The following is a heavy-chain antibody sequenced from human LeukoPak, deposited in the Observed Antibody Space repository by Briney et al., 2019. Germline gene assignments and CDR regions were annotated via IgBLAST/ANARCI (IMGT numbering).Heavy chain of an antibody. V-gene: IGHV3-21*01. D-gene: IGHD3-22*01. Sequence: GGSLRLSCAASGFTFSSYSMNWVRQAPGKGLEWVSSISSSSYIYYADSVKGRFTISRDNAKNSLYLQMNSLRAEDTAVYYCARGLIHYYDSSGYYPRAFDIWGQGTMVTVSS. CDR1: GFTFSSYS. J-gene: IGHJ3*02. CDR2: ISSSSYI. CDR3: ARGLIHYYDSSGYYPRAFDI.